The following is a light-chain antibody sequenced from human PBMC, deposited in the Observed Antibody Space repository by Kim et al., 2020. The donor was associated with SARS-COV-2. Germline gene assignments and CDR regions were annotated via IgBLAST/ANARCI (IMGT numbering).Light chain of an antibody. V-gene: IGLV2-8*01. Sequence: QSALTQPPSASGSPGQSITISCTGTSSDVGAYDYVTWYQQQPGGVPRLLIHNVSRRPTAVPSRFSGSKAGNTASLTVSGLQPEDEADYYCNSCAGNGNGIFGTGTRVTVL. CDR2: NVS. CDR3: NSCAGNGNGI. CDR1: SSDVGAYDY. J-gene: IGLJ1*01.